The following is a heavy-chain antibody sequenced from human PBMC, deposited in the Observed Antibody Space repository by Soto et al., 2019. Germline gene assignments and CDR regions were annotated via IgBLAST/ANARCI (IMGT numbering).Heavy chain of an antibody. D-gene: IGHD4-4*01. CDR2: ISSSSSYI. Sequence: GGSLRLSCAASGFTFSSYSMNWVRQAPGKGLEWVSSISSSSSYIYYADSVKGRFTISRDNAKNSLYLQMNSLRAEDTAVYYCARDSNYVDGNYYYYYYMDVWGKGTTVTVSS. CDR1: GFTFSSYS. J-gene: IGHJ6*03. V-gene: IGHV3-21*01. CDR3: ARDSNYVDGNYYYYYYMDV.